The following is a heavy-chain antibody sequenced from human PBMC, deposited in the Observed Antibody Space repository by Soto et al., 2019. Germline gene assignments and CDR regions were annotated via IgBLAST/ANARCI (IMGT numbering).Heavy chain of an antibody. CDR3: ARDRSSLGYYDILTGLRATGMDV. D-gene: IGHD3-9*01. CDR1: GFTFSSYA. CDR2: ISYDGSNK. J-gene: IGHJ6*02. Sequence: GGSLRLSCAASGFTFSSYAMHWVRQAPGKGLEWVAVISYDGSNKYYADSVKGRFTISRDNSKNTLYLQMNSLRAEDTAVYYCARDRSSLGYYDILTGLRATGMDVWGQGTTVTVSS. V-gene: IGHV3-30-3*01.